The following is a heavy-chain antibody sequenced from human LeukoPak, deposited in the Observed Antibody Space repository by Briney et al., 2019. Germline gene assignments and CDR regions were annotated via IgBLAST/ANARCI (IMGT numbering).Heavy chain of an antibody. V-gene: IGHV4-34*01. CDR1: GGSFSGYY. D-gene: IGHD3-10*01. CDR2: INHSGST. CDR3: ARGLLLPPDY. J-gene: IGHJ4*02. Sequence: SETLSLTCAVYGGSFSGYYWSWIRQPPGKGLEWIGEINHSGSTNYNPSLKSRVTISVDTSKNQFSLKLSSVTAADTAAYYCARGLLLPPDYWGQGTLVTVSS.